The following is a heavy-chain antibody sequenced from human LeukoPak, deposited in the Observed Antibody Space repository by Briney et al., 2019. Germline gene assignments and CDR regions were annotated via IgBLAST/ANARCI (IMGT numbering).Heavy chain of an antibody. CDR3: AGDRNSDWYSPLDY. CDR1: GFTFSSYA. V-gene: IGHV3-23*01. D-gene: IGHD6-19*01. J-gene: IGHJ4*02. CDR2: ISGTGDST. Sequence: GGSLRLSCAASGFTFSSYAMSWVRQPPGKGLEWASAISGTGDSTYYADSVKGRFTISRDNSKNTLYLQMDSLRAEDTAVYYCAGDRNSDWYSPLDYWGQGSQVTVSP.